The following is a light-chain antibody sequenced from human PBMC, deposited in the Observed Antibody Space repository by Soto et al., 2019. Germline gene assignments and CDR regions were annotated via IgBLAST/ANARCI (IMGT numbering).Light chain of an antibody. J-gene: IGLJ2*01. CDR3: GGWDDSLSGPV. V-gene: IGLV1-47*01. Sequence: QSVLTQPPSASGTPGQRVNISCSGSSSNIGSNYVYWYRQFPGTAPKLLIQRNNQRPSGVPGRFSGSKSGTSASLAISGLRSEDEADYYCGGWDDSLSGPVFGGGTQLTVL. CDR2: RNN. CDR1: SSNIGSNY.